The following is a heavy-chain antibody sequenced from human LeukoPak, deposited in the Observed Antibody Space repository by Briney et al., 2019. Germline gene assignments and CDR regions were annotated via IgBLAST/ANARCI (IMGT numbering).Heavy chain of an antibody. J-gene: IGHJ3*02. V-gene: IGHV3-7*03. CDR2: IKQDGDEE. CDR1: GFSFSSYW. D-gene: IGHD3-9*01. Sequence: GGSLRLSCAASGFSFSSYWMTWVRQASGKGLEWVANIKQDGDEEYYVDSVKGRFTISRDNAKNSLYLQMNSLRAEDTAVYYCAKDLRYPDAFDIWGQGTMVTVSS. CDR3: AKDLRYPDAFDI.